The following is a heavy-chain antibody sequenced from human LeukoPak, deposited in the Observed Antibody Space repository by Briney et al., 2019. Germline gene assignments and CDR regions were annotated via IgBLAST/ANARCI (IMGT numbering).Heavy chain of an antibody. CDR1: GGSISSYY. CDR2: IYYSGST. CDR3: ARGQQLVQGGFDY. J-gene: IGHJ4*02. D-gene: IGHD6-13*01. V-gene: IGHV4-59*01. Sequence: PETLSLTCTVSGGSISSYYWSWIRQPPGKGLEWIGYIYYSGSTNYNPSLKSRVTISVDTSKNQFSLKLSSVTAADTAVYYCARGQQLVQGGFDYWGQGTLVTVSS.